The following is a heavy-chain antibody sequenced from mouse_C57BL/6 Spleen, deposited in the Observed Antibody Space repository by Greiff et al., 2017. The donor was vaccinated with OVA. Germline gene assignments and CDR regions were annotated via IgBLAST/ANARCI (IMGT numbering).Heavy chain of an antibody. J-gene: IGHJ4*01. D-gene: IGHD1-1*01. CDR2: IDPETGGT. V-gene: IGHV1-15*01. CDR1: GYTFTDYE. Sequence: QVTLKESGAELVRPGASVTLSCKASGYTFTDYEMHWVKQTPVHGLEWIGAIDPETGGTAYNQKFKGKAILTADKSSSTAYMELRSLTSEDSAVYYCTRVFITTVGGAMDYWGQGTSVTVSS. CDR3: TRVFITTVGGAMDY.